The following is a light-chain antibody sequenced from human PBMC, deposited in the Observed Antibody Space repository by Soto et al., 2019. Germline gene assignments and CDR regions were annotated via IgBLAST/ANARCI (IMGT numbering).Light chain of an antibody. CDR1: QSISRY. J-gene: IGKJ5*01. CDR2: VAS. Sequence: DIQMTQSPSSLSASVGDRVTITCRASQSISRYLIWYQQRPGKAPKRLINVASSLQSGVPPRFSGSGSGTDFTLTISSLQPEDFGTYYCQQSNGTPITFGQGTRLEIK. V-gene: IGKV1-39*01. CDR3: QQSNGTPIT.